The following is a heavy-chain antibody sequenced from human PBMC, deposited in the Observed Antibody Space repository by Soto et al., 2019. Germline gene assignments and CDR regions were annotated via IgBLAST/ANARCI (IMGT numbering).Heavy chain of an antibody. D-gene: IGHD6-13*01. CDR2: IWYDGSNK. Sequence: GGSLRLSCAASGFTFSSYGMHWVRQAPGKGLEWVAVIWYDGSNKYYADSVKGRFTISRDNSKNTLYLQMNSLRAEDTAVYYCARERSGSSRGTYYYYGMDVWGQGTTVTVSS. CDR3: ARERSGSSRGTYYYYGMDV. J-gene: IGHJ6*02. V-gene: IGHV3-33*01. CDR1: GFTFSSYG.